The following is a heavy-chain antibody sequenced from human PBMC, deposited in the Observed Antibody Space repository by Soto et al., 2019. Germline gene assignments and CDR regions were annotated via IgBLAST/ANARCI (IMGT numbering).Heavy chain of an antibody. D-gene: IGHD3-3*01. CDR3: ARGPEKYYDFWSGLSLYYYYMDV. CDR1: GYTFTSYA. Sequence: ASVKVSCKASGYTFTSYAMHGVRQAPGQRLEWMGWINAGNGNTGYAQKFQGRVTMTRNTSISTAYMELSSLRSEDTAVYYCARGPEKYYDFWSGLSLYYYYMDVWGKGTTVTVSS. J-gene: IGHJ6*03. V-gene: IGHV1-3*01. CDR2: INAGNGNT.